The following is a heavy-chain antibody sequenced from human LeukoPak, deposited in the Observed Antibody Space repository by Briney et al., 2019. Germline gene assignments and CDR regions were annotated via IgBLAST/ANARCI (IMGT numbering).Heavy chain of an antibody. V-gene: IGHV3-9*01. Sequence: GGSLRLSCAASGFTFDDYAVHWVQQAPGKGLEWVSGISWNSGSIDYADSVKGRFTISRDNAKNSLYLQMNSLRAEDTALYYCARRGQLTNWFDPWGQGTLVTVSS. J-gene: IGHJ5*02. CDR2: ISWNSGSI. CDR3: ARRGQLTNWFDP. D-gene: IGHD6-6*01. CDR1: GFTFDDYA.